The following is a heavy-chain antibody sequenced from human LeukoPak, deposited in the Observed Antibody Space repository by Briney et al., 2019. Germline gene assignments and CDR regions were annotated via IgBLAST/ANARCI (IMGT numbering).Heavy chain of an antibody. CDR2: INHSGST. V-gene: IGHV4-34*01. J-gene: IGHJ4*02. D-gene: IGHD6-13*01. CDR3: ASALPVEKGSSSQLGGGNFDY. CDR1: GGSFSGYY. Sequence: PSETLSLTCAVYGGSFSGYYWSWIRQPPGKGLEWIGEINHSGSTNYNPSLKSRVTISVDTSKNQFSLKLSSVTAADTAVYYCASALPVEKGSSSQLGGGNFDYWGQGTLVTVSS.